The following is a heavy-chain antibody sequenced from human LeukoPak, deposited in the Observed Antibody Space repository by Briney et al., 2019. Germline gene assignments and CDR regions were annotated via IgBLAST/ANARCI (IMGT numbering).Heavy chain of an antibody. J-gene: IGHJ4*02. CDR2: ISSKGGST. Sequence: GGSLRLSCSASGFTFSNYAMHWVRQAPGKGLEYVSGISSKGGSTYHADPVKGRFTISRDNSKNTLYTQMNSLRAEDTAVYYCVKGPCSGGSCYLEYWGQGTLVTVSS. CDR1: GFTFSNYA. V-gene: IGHV3-64*05. D-gene: IGHD2-15*01. CDR3: VKGPCSGGSCYLEY.